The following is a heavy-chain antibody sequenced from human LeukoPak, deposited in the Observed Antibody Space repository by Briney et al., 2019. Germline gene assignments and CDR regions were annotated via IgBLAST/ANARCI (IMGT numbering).Heavy chain of an antibody. CDR1: GGSISSYY. V-gene: IGHV4-4*07. J-gene: IGHJ4*02. D-gene: IGHD4-17*01. Sequence: SETLSLTCTVSGGSISSYYWSWIRQPAGKGLEWIGRIYNSGITNYNPSLKSRVTMSMDTSMNQFSLKLRSVTAADTAVYYCXXXYGDFPAYYFDYWGQGTLVTVSS. CDR2: IYNSGIT. CDR3: XXXYGDFPAYYFDY.